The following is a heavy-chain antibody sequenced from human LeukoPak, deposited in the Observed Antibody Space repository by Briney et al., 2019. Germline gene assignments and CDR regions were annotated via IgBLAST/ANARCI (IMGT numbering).Heavy chain of an antibody. Sequence: GGSLRLSCSASGFSFSTYWMHWVRQAPGLGLEWVSRISGDGSAREYADSVKGRFTISRDNARSTLYLQMNSLRVDDTAMYYCAGYSSGWFFDYWGQRNLVTVSS. V-gene: IGHV3-74*01. J-gene: IGHJ4*02. CDR3: AGYSSGWFFDY. CDR1: GFSFSTYW. CDR2: ISGDGSAR. D-gene: IGHD6-19*01.